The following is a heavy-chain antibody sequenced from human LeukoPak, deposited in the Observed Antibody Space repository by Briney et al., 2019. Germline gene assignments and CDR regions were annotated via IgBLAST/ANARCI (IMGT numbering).Heavy chain of an antibody. CDR2: IRNDGRNT. J-gene: IGHJ3*02. CDR1: ESTFSTYG. Sequence: GGSLRLSCAASESTFSTYGMHWVRQAPGKGLEWVAFIRNDGRNTYYADSVKGRFTISRDNSKNTLYLQMNSLRTEDTAVYYCAKDLAAVDIWGQGTMVTVSS. CDR3: AKDLAAVDI. V-gene: IGHV3-30*02.